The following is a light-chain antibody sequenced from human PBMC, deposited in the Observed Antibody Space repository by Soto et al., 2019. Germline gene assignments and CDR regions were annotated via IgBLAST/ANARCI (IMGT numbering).Light chain of an antibody. CDR3: SSYTSSGTWV. CDR1: TSDVGGYNY. CDR2: EVS. Sequence: SALTQPASVSGSPGQSITISCAGTTSDVGGYNYVSWYQQYPGKAPKFMIFEVSNRPSGVSNRFSGSKSGNTASLTISGLQADDEADYYCSSYTSSGTWVFGGGTKLTVL. V-gene: IGLV2-14*01. J-gene: IGLJ3*02.